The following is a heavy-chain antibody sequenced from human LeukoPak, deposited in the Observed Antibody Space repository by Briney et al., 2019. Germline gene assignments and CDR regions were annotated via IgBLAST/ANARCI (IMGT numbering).Heavy chain of an antibody. CDR3: ARPPGSGYAFDI. CDR2: ISSNGGST. CDR1: GFTFSRYA. Sequence: PGGSLRLSCSASGFTFSRYAMHWVRQAPGKGLEYVSAISSNGGSTYYADSVKGRFTISRDNSKNTLYLQMSSLRAEDTAVYYCARPPGSGYAFDIWGQGTMVTVSS. J-gene: IGHJ3*02. V-gene: IGHV3-64D*06. D-gene: IGHD5-12*01.